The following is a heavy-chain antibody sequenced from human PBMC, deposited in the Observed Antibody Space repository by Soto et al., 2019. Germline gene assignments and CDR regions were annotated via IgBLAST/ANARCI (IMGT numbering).Heavy chain of an antibody. CDR2: ILPMFDRP. CDR1: GGTFNTYA. J-gene: IGHJ4*02. D-gene: IGHD3-16*02. CDR3: TRSIGSGGVIGGFDY. Sequence: QVQLVQSKTEVKKPGSAMRVSCKASGGTFNTYAMNWVRQAPGQGLEWMGGILPMFDRPRYAQKFQGRVTITVDEPTTTAYMELSSLRSDDTAVYYCTRSIGSGGVIGGFDYWGQGTLVTVSS. V-gene: IGHV1-69*01.